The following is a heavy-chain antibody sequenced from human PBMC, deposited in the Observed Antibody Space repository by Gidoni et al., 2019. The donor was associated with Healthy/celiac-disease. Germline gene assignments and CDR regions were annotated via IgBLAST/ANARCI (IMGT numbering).Heavy chain of an antibody. CDR1: GFTFSSYW. J-gene: IGHJ4*02. CDR2: INSDGSST. CDR3: ARRYCSGGSCYPAAADY. D-gene: IGHD2-15*01. Sequence: EVQLVESGGGLVQPGGSLRPSCAASGFTFSSYWMHWVRQAPGKGLVWVSRINSDGSSTSYADSVKGRFTISRDNAKNTLYLQMNSLRAEDTAVYYCARRYCSGGSCYPAAADYWGQGTLVTVSS. V-gene: IGHV3-74*01.